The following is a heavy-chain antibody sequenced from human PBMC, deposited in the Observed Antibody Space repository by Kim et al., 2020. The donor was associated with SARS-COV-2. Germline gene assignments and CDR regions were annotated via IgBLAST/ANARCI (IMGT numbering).Heavy chain of an antibody. J-gene: IGHJ5*02. Sequence: SETLSLTCAVYGGSFSGYYWSWIRQPPGKGLEWIGEINHSGSTNYNPSLKSRVTISVDTSKNQFSLKLSSVTAAATAVYYCSRGRPARTYNWFDPWGQG. CDR2: INHSGST. V-gene: IGHV4-34*01. D-gene: IGHD6-6*01. CDR1: GGSFSGYY. CDR3: SRGRPARTYNWFDP.